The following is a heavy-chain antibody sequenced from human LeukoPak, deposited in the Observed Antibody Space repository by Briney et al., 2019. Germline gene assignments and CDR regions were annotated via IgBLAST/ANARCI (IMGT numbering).Heavy chain of an antibody. CDR2: ISAYNGNT. CDR3: ARVGYGDYEVPYYFDY. CDR1: GYTFTGYG. V-gene: IGHV1-18*01. J-gene: IGHJ4*02. Sequence: ASVKVSCKASGYTFTGYGISWVRQAPGQGLEWMGWISAYNGNTNYAQKLQGRVTMTTDTSTSTAYMELRSLRSDDTAVYYCARVGYGDYEVPYYFDYWGQGTLVTVSS. D-gene: IGHD4-17*01.